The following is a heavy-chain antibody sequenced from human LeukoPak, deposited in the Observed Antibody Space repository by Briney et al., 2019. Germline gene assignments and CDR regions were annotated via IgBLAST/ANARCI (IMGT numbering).Heavy chain of an antibody. CDR1: GFTSSSYA. CDR2: ISGSGGST. J-gene: IGHJ4*02. V-gene: IGHV3-23*01. CDR3: AKDQGTYYDILTGYYDTYYFDY. D-gene: IGHD3-9*01. Sequence: GGSLRLSCAASGFTSSSYAMSWVRQAPGKGLEWVSAISGSGGSTYYADSVKGRFTISRDNSKNTLYLQMNSLRAEDTAVYYCAKDQGTYYDILTGYYDTYYFDYWGQGTLVTVSS.